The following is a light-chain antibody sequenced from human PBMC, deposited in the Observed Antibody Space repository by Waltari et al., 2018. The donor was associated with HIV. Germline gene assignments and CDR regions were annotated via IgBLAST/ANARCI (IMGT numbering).Light chain of an antibody. V-gene: IGLV3-21*02. CDR1: NIGSKS. CDR2: DDR. J-gene: IGLJ2*01. CDR3: QVWDSSSVV. Sequence: SYVLTQPPSVSVAPGQTARITCGGNNIGSKSVHWYQQKPGQAPVLVVYDDRDRPSGIPERFSGSNSGNTATLTISRVEAGDEADYYCQVWDSSSVVFGGGTKLTVL.